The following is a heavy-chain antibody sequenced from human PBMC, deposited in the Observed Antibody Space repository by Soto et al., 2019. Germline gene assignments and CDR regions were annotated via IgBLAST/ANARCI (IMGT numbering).Heavy chain of an antibody. V-gene: IGHV1-8*01. J-gene: IGHJ6*03. CDR2: MNPNSGNT. CDR1: GYTFTSYD. Sequence: ASVKVSCKASGYTFTSYDINWVRQATGQGLEWMGWMNPNSGNTGYAQKFQGRVTMTRKTSISSAYMELSSLRSEDTAVYYCARGVGEITMVRGVIMGYYYYYMDVWGKGTTVTVSS. CDR3: ARGVGEITMVRGVIMGYYYYYMDV. D-gene: IGHD3-10*01.